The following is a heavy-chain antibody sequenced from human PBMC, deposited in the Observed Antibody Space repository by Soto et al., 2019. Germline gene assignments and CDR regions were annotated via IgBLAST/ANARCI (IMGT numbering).Heavy chain of an antibody. V-gene: IGHV3-23*01. CDR3: AKDRGWLDP. J-gene: IGHJ5*02. Sequence: PGGSLRLSCAASGFIFSNYAMSWVRQAPGKGLEWVSQISGSATTTDYADSVKGRFTISRDNPKNTLYLQMNSLRAEDTAIYYCAKDRGWLDPWGQGTLVTVSS. CDR1: GFIFSNYA. CDR2: ISGSATTT.